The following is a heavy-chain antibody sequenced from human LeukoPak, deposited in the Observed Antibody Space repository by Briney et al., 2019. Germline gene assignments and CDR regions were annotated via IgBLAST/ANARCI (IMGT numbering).Heavy chain of an antibody. CDR3: ARIPAGFWSGYYYFDY. Sequence: SETLSLTCAVYGGSFSGYYWSWIRQPPGKGLEWIGEINHSGSTNYNPSLKSRVTISVDTSKNQFSLKLTSVTAADTAVYYCARIPAGFWSGYYYFDYWGQGTLVTVSS. V-gene: IGHV4-34*01. CDR2: INHSGST. J-gene: IGHJ4*02. D-gene: IGHD3-3*01. CDR1: GGSFSGYY.